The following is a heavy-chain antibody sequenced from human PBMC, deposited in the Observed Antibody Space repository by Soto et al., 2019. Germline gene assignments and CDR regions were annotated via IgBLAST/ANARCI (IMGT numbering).Heavy chain of an antibody. CDR2: IYYSGST. CDR1: GGSISSYY. CDR3: ASRVVPAAMPGGYYYYYMDV. D-gene: IGHD2-2*01. Sequence: SETLSLTCTVSGGSISSYYWSWIRQPPGKGLEWIGYIYYSGSTNYNPSLKSRVTISVDTSKNQFSLKLSSVTAADTAVYYCASRVVPAAMPGGYYYYYMDVWGKGTTVTVSS. J-gene: IGHJ6*03. V-gene: IGHV4-59*01.